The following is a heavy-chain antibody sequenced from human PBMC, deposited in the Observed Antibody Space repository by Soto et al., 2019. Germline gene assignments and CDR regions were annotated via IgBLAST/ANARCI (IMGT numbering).Heavy chain of an antibody. Sequence: QVQLVQSGAEVKKPGASLKVSCTASGYTFTSYAITWVRQAPGQGLEWMGWISTYNGDTKYAQNLQGRVTITTDTSTRTAYMELRSLKSDDTAVYYCARGSLVRTIPEHWGQGTLVAVSS. CDR1: GYTFTSYA. V-gene: IGHV1-18*01. CDR3: ARGSLVRTIPEH. J-gene: IGHJ4*02. D-gene: IGHD2-8*02. CDR2: ISTYNGDT.